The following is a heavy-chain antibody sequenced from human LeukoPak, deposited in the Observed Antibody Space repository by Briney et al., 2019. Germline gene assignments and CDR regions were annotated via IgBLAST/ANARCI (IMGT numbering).Heavy chain of an antibody. V-gene: IGHV3-7*03. D-gene: IGHD6-19*01. Sequence: PGGSLRLSCTASGFTFSNYWMTWVRQAPGKGLEWVASIKQDGSEKQYVGSVRGRFTISRDNSKNTLYLQMNSLRAEDTAVYYCAKAVAGRENWFDPWGQGTLVTVSS. J-gene: IGHJ5*02. CDR2: IKQDGSEK. CDR1: GFTFSNYW. CDR3: AKAVAGRENWFDP.